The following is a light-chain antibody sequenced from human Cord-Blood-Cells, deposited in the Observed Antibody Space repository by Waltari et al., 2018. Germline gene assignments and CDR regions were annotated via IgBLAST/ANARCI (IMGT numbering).Light chain of an antibody. J-gene: IGLJ3*02. CDR2: DVS. Sequence: QSALTQPASVSGSPGPSITISCTGTSSDVGVYNYVSWYQQHPGKAPKLMIYDVSKRPSGVSNRFSGSKSGNTASLTISGLQAEDEADCYCSSYTSSSTWVFGGGTKLTVL. CDR3: SSYTSSSTWV. CDR1: SSDVGVYNY. V-gene: IGLV2-14*01.